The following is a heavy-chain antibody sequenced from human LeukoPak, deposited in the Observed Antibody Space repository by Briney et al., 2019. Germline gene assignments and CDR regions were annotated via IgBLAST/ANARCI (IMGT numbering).Heavy chain of an antibody. CDR2: INPNSGGT. D-gene: IGHD3-22*01. V-gene: IGHV1-2*02. Sequence: ASVTVSCKASGYTFTGYYMHWVRHAPGQGLEWMGWINPNSGGTNYAQKFQGRVTMTRDTSISTAYMELSRLRSDDTAVYYCASLGAPTEYYYDSSGYQLDYWGQGTLVTVSS. CDR1: GYTFTGYY. J-gene: IGHJ4*02. CDR3: ASLGAPTEYYYDSSGYQLDY.